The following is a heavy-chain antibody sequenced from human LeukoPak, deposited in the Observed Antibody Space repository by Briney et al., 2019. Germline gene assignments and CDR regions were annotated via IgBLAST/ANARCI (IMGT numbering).Heavy chain of an antibody. CDR2: ISGSGDSR. D-gene: IGHD3-22*01. CDR1: GFTFNSYG. J-gene: IGHJ4*02. V-gene: IGHV3-23*01. CDR3: AKLNNYYDSSGYPTN. Sequence: GGSLRLSCAASGFTFNSYGMNWFRQAPGRGLEWVSAISGSGDSRYYADSVKGRFTISRDNSKNTLYLQMNSLRAEDTAVYYCAKLNNYYDSSGYPTNWGQGTLVTVSS.